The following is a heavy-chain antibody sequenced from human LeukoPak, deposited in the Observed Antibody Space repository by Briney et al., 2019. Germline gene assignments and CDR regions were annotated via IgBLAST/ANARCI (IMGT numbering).Heavy chain of an antibody. CDR2: INHSGST. CDR1: GGSFSGYC. V-gene: IGHV4-34*01. D-gene: IGHD6-6*01. Sequence: SETLSLTCAVYGGSFSGYCWSWIRQPPGKGLEWIGEINHSGSTNYNPSLKSRVTISVDTSKNQFSLKLSSVTAADTAVYYCARGNGSSSYYFDYWGQGTLVTVSS. CDR3: ARGNGSSSYYFDY. J-gene: IGHJ4*02.